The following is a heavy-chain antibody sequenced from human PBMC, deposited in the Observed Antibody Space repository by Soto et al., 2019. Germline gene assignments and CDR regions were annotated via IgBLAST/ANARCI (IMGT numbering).Heavy chain of an antibody. CDR2: IYRGGST. CDR1: GFTVTTHY. Sequence: EVQVVESGGGLVQPGGSLRLSCVASGFTVTTHYMSWVRQAPGKGLEWLSSIYRGGSTYYADSVKGRFTMSRHNSKNTLYLQLNSLRAEDTAVYYCARHISGYDPYFDYWGQGTLVTVSS. CDR3: ARHISGYDPYFDY. D-gene: IGHD5-12*01. J-gene: IGHJ4*02. V-gene: IGHV3-53*04.